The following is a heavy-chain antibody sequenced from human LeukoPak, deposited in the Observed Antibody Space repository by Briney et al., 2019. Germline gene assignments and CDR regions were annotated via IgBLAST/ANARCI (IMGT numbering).Heavy chain of an antibody. V-gene: IGHV4-4*09. CDR2: IYTSGST. CDR3: ARFSSSAIGTFDY. D-gene: IGHD6-13*01. Sequence: SETLSLTCTVSGGSISSYYWSWIRQPPGKGLEWIGYIYTSGSTNYSPSLKSRLTISVDTSKNQFSLKLSSVTAADTAVYYCARFSSSAIGTFDYWGQGTLVTVSS. CDR1: GGSISSYY. J-gene: IGHJ4*02.